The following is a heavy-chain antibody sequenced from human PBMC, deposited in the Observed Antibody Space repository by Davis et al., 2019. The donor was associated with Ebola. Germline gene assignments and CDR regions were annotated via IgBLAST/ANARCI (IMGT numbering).Heavy chain of an antibody. CDR2: ISYDGSDK. Sequence: PGGSLRLSCAASGFTFSHYGMHWVRQAPGKGLEWVALISYDGSDKYYADSVKDRFTISRDNFKDTLFLQMNSLRAEDTAVYYCARDMGTVMGFDYWGQGTPVNVSS. D-gene: IGHD4-11*01. CDR1: GFTFSHYG. J-gene: IGHJ4*02. V-gene: IGHV3-30*12. CDR3: ARDMGTVMGFDY.